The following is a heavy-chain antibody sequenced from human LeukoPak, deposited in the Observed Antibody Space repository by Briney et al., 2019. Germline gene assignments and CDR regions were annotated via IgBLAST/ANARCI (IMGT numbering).Heavy chain of an antibody. CDR2: IYHSGST. J-gene: IGHJ5*02. CDR3: ARDEYSSSGVWFDP. V-gene: IGHV4-38-2*02. D-gene: IGHD6-6*01. CDR1: GYSISSGYY. Sequence: PSETLSLTCTVSGYSISSGYYWGWIRQPPGKGLEWIGSIYHSGSTYYNPSLKRRVTISGDTSKNQFSLKLSSVTAADTAAYYCARDEYSSSGVWFDPWGQGTLVTVSS.